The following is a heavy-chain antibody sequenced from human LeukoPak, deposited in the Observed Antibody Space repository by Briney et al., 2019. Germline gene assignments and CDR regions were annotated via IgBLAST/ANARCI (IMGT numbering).Heavy chain of an antibody. J-gene: IGHJ4*02. CDR2: TFQRSKWYS. CDR3: ARDYRRIRAVAGTFDY. V-gene: IGHV6-1*01. D-gene: IGHD6-19*01. Sequence: SQTLSLTCAISGDTVSSKTTAWNWIRQSPSRGLEWLGRTFQRSKWYSDYAESVKGRITINPDTSKNQFSLKLSSVTAADTAVYYCARDYRRIRAVAGTFDYWGQGTLVTVSS. CDR1: GDTVSSKTTA.